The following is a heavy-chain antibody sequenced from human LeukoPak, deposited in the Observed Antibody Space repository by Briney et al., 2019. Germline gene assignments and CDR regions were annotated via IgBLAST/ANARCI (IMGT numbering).Heavy chain of an antibody. CDR3: ARTYYYDSSGYYGGGFDY. J-gene: IGHJ4*02. V-gene: IGHV1-69*13. D-gene: IGHD3-22*01. CDR2: IIPIFGTA. Sequence: SVKVSCKASGGTFSSYAISWVRQAPGQGLEWMGGIIPIFGTANYAQKFQGRVTITADESTSTAYMELSSLRSEDTAVYYCARTYYYDSSGYYGGGFDYWGQGTLVAVSS. CDR1: GGTFSSYA.